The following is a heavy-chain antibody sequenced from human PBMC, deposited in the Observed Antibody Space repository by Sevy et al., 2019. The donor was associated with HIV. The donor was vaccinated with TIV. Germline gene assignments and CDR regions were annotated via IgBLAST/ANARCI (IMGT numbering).Heavy chain of an antibody. V-gene: IGHV3-30*04. CDR1: GFTFSTYS. D-gene: IGHD3-3*01. CDR3: ARGGILGFLEWLLMDV. CDR2: ISYDGNNK. Sequence: GGSLRLSCAASGFTFSTYSMHWVRQAPGKGLEWVSLISYDGNNKNYADSVKGRFTISRDNSKNTLYVQMNSLRAEDTGVYYCARGGILGFLEWLLMDVWGHGTKVTVSS. J-gene: IGHJ6*02.